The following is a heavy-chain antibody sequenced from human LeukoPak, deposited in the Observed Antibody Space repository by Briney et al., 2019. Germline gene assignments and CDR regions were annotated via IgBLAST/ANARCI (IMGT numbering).Heavy chain of an antibody. D-gene: IGHD3-3*01. J-gene: IGHJ5*02. CDR1: GFTFSSYW. CDR2: INSDGSST. CDR3: ARLRPFWSSYVGNWFDP. V-gene: IGHV3-74*01. Sequence: GGSLRLSXAASGFTFSSYWMHWVRQAPGKGLVWVSRINSDGSSTSYADSVKGRFTISRDNAKNTLYLQMNSLRAEDTAVYYCARLRPFWSSYVGNWFDPWGQGTLVTVSS.